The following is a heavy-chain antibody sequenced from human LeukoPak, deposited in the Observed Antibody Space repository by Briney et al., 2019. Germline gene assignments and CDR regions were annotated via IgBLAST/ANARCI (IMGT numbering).Heavy chain of an antibody. V-gene: IGHV3-64D*06. D-gene: IGHD6-13*01. CDR1: GFTFSSYA. CDR3: VKSLYSSSWYGDAFDI. CDR2: ISSNGGST. J-gene: IGHJ3*02. Sequence: PGGSLRLSCSASGFTFSSYAMHWVRRAPGKGLEYVSAISSNGGSTYYADSVKGRFTISRDNSKNTLYLQMSSLRAEDTAVYYCVKSLYSSSWYGDAFDIWGQGTMVTVSS.